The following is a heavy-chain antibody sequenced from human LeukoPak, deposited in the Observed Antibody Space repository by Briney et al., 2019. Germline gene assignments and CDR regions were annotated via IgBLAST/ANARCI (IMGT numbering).Heavy chain of an antibody. J-gene: IGHJ6*02. CDR2: IYYSGST. V-gene: IGHV4-39*07. D-gene: IGHD2-2*01. CDR3: ARNAGTKDYYYGMDV. CDR1: GGSISSSSYY. Sequence: SETLSLTCIVSGGSISSSSYYWGWIRQPPGKGLEWIGSIYYSGSTYYNPSLKSRVTISGDMSNNQFSLRLTSLTAADTAVYYCARNAGTKDYYYGMDVWGQGTTVIVSS.